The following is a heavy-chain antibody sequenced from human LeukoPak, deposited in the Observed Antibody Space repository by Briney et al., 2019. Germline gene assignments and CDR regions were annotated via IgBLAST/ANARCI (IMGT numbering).Heavy chain of an antibody. CDR1: GGSIRSSNYD. CDR2: IYYSGST. CDR3: ARLQYSAYDSGSDY. Sequence: TSETLSLTCTVSGGSIRSSNYDWGWIRQPPGKGLEWIGSIYYSGSTYYNPSLKSRVTISVDTSKNQFSLKLTSVTAADTAVYYCARLQYSAYDSGSDYWGQGTLVTVSS. D-gene: IGHD5-12*01. V-gene: IGHV4-39*01. J-gene: IGHJ4*02.